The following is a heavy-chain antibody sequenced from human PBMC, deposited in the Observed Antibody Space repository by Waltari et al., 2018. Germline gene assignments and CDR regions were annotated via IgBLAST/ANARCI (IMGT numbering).Heavy chain of an antibody. V-gene: IGHV3-7*01. D-gene: IGHD4-17*01. CDR2: IKQDGSEK. J-gene: IGHJ4*02. CDR1: GFTFSTYW. CDR3: ARGLSIRAMTMVVTIDY. Sequence: AASGFTFSTYWMTWVRQAPGKGLEWVASIKQDGSEKYYVDSVKGRFTISRDNAKNSLYLQMNSLRDEDTAVYYCARGLSIRAMTMVVTIDYWGQGTLVTVSS.